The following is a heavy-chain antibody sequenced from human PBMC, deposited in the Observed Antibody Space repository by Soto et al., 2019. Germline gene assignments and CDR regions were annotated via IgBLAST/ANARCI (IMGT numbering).Heavy chain of an antibody. CDR2: ISYDGSSK. J-gene: IGHJ6*02. V-gene: IGHV3-30-3*01. D-gene: IGHD2-8*01. CDR1: GFTFSSYA. CDR3: AREVCTNGVCYPFTYYGMDV. Sequence: PGGSLRLSCAASGFTFSSYAMHWVRQAPGKGLEWVAVISYDGSSKYYADSVKGRFTISRDNSKNTLYLQMNSLRAEDTAVYYCAREVCTNGVCYPFTYYGMDVWGQGTTVTVSS.